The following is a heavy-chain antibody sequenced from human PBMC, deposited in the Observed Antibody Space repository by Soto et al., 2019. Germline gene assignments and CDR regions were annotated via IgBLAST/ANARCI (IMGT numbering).Heavy chain of an antibody. J-gene: IGHJ5*02. D-gene: IGHD1-26*01. V-gene: IGHV3-23*01. CDR2: ISGSGFKQ. CDR3: AKNQGVELVPLATVDWFDP. CDR1: GFIFENFG. Sequence: GSLSLSCAASGFIFENFGMSWVRQAPGKGLEWISSISGSGFKQYYADSVKGRCTISRDNSKSTVYLELNSLSAEDTAVYHCAKNQGVELVPLATVDWFDPWGQGSVVTVSS.